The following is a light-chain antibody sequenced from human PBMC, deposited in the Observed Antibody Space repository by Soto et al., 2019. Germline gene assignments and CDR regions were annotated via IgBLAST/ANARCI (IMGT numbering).Light chain of an antibody. CDR2: DAS. CDR3: QQYDNHPLT. J-gene: IGKJ4*01. Sequence: DIQLTQSPSFLSASVGDRVTINCRASQGISSYLAWYQQKPGKAPKLLIYDASNLETGVPSRFSGSGSGTDFTFTISSLQPEDIATYYCQQYDNHPLTFGGGTKVDI. V-gene: IGKV1-33*01. CDR1: QGISSY.